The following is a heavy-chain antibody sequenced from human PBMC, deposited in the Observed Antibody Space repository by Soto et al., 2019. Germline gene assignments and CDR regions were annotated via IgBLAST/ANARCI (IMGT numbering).Heavy chain of an antibody. J-gene: IGHJ4*02. CDR3: ARIGRTIFGVVIHSYFDY. Sequence: GESLKISCKGSGYSFTSYWIGWVRQMPGKGLERMGIIYPGDSDTRYSPYFQGQVTISADKSIGTAYLQWSSLKASDTAMYYCARIGRTIFGVVIHSYFDYWGQGTLVTVSS. D-gene: IGHD3-3*01. CDR2: IYPGDSDT. V-gene: IGHV5-51*01. CDR1: GYSFTSYW.